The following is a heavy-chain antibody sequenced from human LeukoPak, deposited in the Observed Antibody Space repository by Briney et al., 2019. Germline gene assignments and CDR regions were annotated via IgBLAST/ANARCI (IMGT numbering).Heavy chain of an antibody. CDR1: GGSISTYY. D-gene: IGHD3-22*01. J-gene: IGHJ4*02. CDR2: IYYSGST. V-gene: IGHV4-59*12. Sequence: PSETLSPTCTVSGGSISTYYWSWIRQPPGKGLEWIGYIYYSGSTNYNPSLKSRVTISIDTSKNQFSLKLSSVTAADTAVYYCARDRSYYSDSSGYYLIDYWGQGTLVTVSS. CDR3: ARDRSYYSDSSGYYLIDY.